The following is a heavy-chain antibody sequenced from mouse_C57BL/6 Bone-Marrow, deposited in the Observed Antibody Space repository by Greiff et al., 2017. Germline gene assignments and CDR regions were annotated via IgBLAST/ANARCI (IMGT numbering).Heavy chain of an antibody. V-gene: IGHV14-4*01. Sequence: EVKLQQSGAELVRPGASVKLSCTASGFNIKDDYMHWVKQRPEQGLEWIGWIDPENGDTEYASKFQGKATITADTSSNTAYLQLSSLTSEDTAVYYCTGHYYGSSYWYFDVWGTGTTVTVSS. CDR1: GFNIKDDY. D-gene: IGHD1-1*01. CDR3: TGHYYGSSYWYFDV. J-gene: IGHJ1*03. CDR2: IDPENGDT.